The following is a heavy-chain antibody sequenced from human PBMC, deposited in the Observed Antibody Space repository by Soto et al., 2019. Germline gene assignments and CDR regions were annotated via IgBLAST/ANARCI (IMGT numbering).Heavy chain of an antibody. J-gene: IGHJ3*02. CDR1: GFTFSSYA. V-gene: IGHV3-23*01. CDR3: AKDLNSSGSGNDAFDI. Sequence: EVQLLESGGGLVQPGGSLRLSCAASGFTFSSYAMSWVRQAPGKGLEWVSAISGSGGSTYYADSVKGRFTISRDNSKNTLYLQMNSLSAEDTAVYYCAKDLNSSGSGNDAFDIWGQGTMVTVSS. D-gene: IGHD6-19*01. CDR2: ISGSGGST.